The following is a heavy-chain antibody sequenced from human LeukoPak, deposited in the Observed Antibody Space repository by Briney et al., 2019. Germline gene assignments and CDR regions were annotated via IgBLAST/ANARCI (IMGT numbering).Heavy chain of an antibody. CDR3: ARHDSFIPY. V-gene: IGHV3-23*01. CDR1: GFTFNYYA. D-gene: IGHD5-18*01. J-gene: IGHJ4*02. CDR2: ISDNEGST. Sequence: GSLRLSCAASGFTFNYYAMSWVRQAPGKGLEWVSGISDNEGSTYYTDSVKGRYTISRDNTQNTVYLQMNNLRPDDTAVYFCARHDSFIPYWGQGTLVTVSS.